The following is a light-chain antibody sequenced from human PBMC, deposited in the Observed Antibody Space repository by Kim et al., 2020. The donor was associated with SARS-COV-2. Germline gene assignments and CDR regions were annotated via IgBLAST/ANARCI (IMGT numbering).Light chain of an antibody. CDR3: QQYGSSRT. J-gene: IGKJ2*01. Sequence: EIVLTQSSGTLSLSTGERATLSCRASQSVSSSYLAWYQQKPGQAPRLLIYGASSRATGIPDRFSGSGSGTDFTLTISRLEPEDFAVYYCQQYGSSRTFGQGTKLEI. CDR1: QSVSSSY. V-gene: IGKV3-20*01. CDR2: GAS.